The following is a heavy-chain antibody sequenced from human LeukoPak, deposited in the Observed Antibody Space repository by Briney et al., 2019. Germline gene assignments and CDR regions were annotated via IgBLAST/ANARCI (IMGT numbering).Heavy chain of an antibody. CDR2: VSSSNSYI. CDR1: GFTFSSYS. Sequence: PGGSPRLSCAASGFTFSSYSMNWVRQTPGRGLGWVSSVSSSNSYIYYADSVKGRFTISRDNAKNSLYLQMSSLRTEDTAVYYCASSVDPRPFDYWGQGTLVTVSS. J-gene: IGHJ4*02. CDR3: ASSVDPRPFDY. V-gene: IGHV3-21*01. D-gene: IGHD3/OR15-3a*01.